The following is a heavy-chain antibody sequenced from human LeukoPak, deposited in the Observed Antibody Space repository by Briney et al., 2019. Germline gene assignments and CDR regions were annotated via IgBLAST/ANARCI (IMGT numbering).Heavy chain of an antibody. CDR1: GFTFSSYG. CDR3: AKDGAYGSGSLDY. Sequence: PGRSLRLSCAASGFTFSSYGMHWVRQAPGKGLEWVAVISYDGSHKYYADSVKGRFTISRDNSKNTLYLQMNRLRAEDTAVYYCAKDGAYGSGSLDYWGQGTLVTVSS. V-gene: IGHV3-30*18. CDR2: ISYDGSHK. J-gene: IGHJ4*02. D-gene: IGHD3-10*01.